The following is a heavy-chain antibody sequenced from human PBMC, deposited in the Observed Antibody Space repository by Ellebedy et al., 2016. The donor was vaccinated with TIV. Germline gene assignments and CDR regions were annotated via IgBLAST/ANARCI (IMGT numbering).Heavy chain of an antibody. Sequence: ASVKVSCKASGYTFTSYAMHWVRQAPGQRLEWMGWINAGNGNTKYSQKFQGRVTITRDTSASTAYMELSSLRSEDTAVYYCARGGGSLEAGSYYYDRRAYYYGMDVWGQGTTVTVSS. J-gene: IGHJ6*02. CDR3: ARGGGSLEAGSYYYDRRAYYYGMDV. D-gene: IGHD3-22*01. CDR2: INAGNGNT. CDR1: GYTFTSYA. V-gene: IGHV1-3*01.